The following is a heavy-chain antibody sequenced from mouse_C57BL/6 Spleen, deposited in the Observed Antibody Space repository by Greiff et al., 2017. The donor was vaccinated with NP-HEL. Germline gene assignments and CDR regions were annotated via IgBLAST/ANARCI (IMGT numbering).Heavy chain of an antibody. V-gene: IGHV5-16*01. CDR3: ARGTAYSNYYYAMDY. CDR2: INYDGSST. Sequence: EVQLVESEGGLVQPGSSMKLSCTASGFTFSDYYMAWVRQVPEKGLEWVANINYDGSSTYYLDSLKSRFIISRDNAKNILYLQMSSLKSEDTATYYCARGTAYSNYYYAMDYWGQGTSVTVSS. CDR1: GFTFSDYY. D-gene: IGHD2-5*01. J-gene: IGHJ4*01.